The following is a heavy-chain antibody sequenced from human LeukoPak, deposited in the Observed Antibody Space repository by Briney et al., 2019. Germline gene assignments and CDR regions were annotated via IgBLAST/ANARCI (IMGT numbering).Heavy chain of an antibody. CDR1: GGSISSSSYY. Sequence: PSETLSPTCTVSGGSISSSSYYWGWIRQPPGKGLEWIGSTYYTGSTHYTPSLKSRVTISVDASKIQFALKLSAVTAADTAVYYCARCITMVRGVIRPPDYWGQGTLVTVSS. J-gene: IGHJ4*02. CDR3: ARCITMVRGVIRPPDY. CDR2: TYYTGST. V-gene: IGHV4-39*01. D-gene: IGHD3-10*01.